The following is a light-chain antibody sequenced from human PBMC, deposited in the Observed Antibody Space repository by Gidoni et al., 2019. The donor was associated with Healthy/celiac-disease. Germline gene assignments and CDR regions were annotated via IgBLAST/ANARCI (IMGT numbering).Light chain of an antibody. CDR1: QDISNY. J-gene: IGKJ4*01. V-gene: IGKV1-33*01. CDR3: QQYDNLPLT. Sequence: DIQMTQSPSSLSASVGDRVTITSQASQDISNYLNWYQQKPGKAPKLLIYDASNLETGVPSRFTGSGSGTDFAFTICSLQPGDIATYYCQQYDNLPLTFGGGTKVEIK. CDR2: DAS.